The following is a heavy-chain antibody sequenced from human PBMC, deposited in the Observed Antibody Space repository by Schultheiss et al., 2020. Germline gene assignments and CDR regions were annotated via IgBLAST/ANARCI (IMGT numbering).Heavy chain of an antibody. CDR2: IIPIVGIA. CDR1: GYTFTGKF. V-gene: IGHV1-2*02. D-gene: IGHD6-25*01. Sequence: ASVKVSCKASGYTFTGKFIHWVRQAPGQGLEWMGRIIPIVGIANYAQKFQGRVTMTRDTSISTAYMELSRLRSDDTAVYFCARGRGLAAAGSYSFDSWGQGTLVTVYS. CDR3: ARGRGLAAAGSYSFDS. J-gene: IGHJ4*02.